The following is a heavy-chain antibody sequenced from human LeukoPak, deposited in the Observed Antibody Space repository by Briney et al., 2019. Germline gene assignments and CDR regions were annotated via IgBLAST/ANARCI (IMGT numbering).Heavy chain of an antibody. CDR1: GGTFSSYA. CDR3: ARSVVVVAAGNWFDS. Sequence: ASVKVSCKASGGTFSSYAISWVRQAPGQGLEWMGRIIPILGIANYAQKFQGRVTITADKSTSTAYMELSSLRSEDTAVYYCARSVVVVAAGNWFDSWGQGTLVTVSS. V-gene: IGHV1-69*04. CDR2: IIPILGIA. J-gene: IGHJ5*01. D-gene: IGHD2-15*01.